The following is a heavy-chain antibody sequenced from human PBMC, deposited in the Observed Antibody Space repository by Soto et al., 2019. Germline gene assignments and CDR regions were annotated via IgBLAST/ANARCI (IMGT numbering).Heavy chain of an antibody. V-gene: IGHV4-30-4*01. CDR2: IYYTGST. CDR1: GGSISSGDYY. CDR3: ARDGFRSAYNSFYYGLDV. D-gene: IGHD6-6*01. Sequence: SETLSLTCTVSGGSISSGDYYWSWIRQPPGKGLEWIGYIYYTGSTFYNPSLKSRLTISVDTSRNQFSLKLLSVTAAETAVYYCARDGFRSAYNSFYYGLDVWGQGTTVTVSS. J-gene: IGHJ6*01.